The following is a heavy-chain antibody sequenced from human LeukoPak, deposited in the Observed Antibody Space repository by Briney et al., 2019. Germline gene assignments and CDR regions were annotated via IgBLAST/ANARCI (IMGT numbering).Heavy chain of an antibody. CDR1: GGSISSGDYY. CDR2: IYYSGST. V-gene: IGHV4-30-4*01. J-gene: IGHJ6*04. CDR3: ARRGRYYYGMDV. Sequence: SETLSLTCTVSGGSISSGDYYWSWIRQPPGKGLEWIGYIYYSGSTYYNPSLKSRVTISVDTSKNQFSLKLSSVTAVDTAVYYCARRGRYYYGMDVWGKGTTATVS.